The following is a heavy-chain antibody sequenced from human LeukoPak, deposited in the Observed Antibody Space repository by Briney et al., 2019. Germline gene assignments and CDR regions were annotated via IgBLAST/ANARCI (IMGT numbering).Heavy chain of an antibody. CDR1: GFTFSDSA. Sequence: GGSLRLSCAASGFTFSDSAVSWVRHSPGEGLKWVSSISDTGGRTYYADSVRGRFTITRDNSRNTVNLQMNSLRAGDTARYYCAKGGQDFDFWRFDLWGQGILVIVSS. V-gene: IGHV3-23*01. D-gene: IGHD3-3*01. CDR3: AKGGQDFDFWRFDL. CDR2: ISDTGGRT. J-gene: IGHJ5*02.